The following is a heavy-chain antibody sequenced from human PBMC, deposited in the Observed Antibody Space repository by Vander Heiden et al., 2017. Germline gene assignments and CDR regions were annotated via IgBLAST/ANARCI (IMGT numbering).Heavy chain of an antibody. CDR2: ISSSSSYI. D-gene: IGHD6-13*01. J-gene: IGHJ4*02. CDR3: ARGGDSSSWFYYFDY. Sequence: EVQLVESGGGLVKPGGSLRLSCAASGFPFSGYSMNWVRQAPGKGLEWVSSISSSSSYIYYADSVKGRFTISRDNAKNSLYLQMNSLRAEDTAVYYCARGGDSSSWFYYFDYWGQGTLVTVSS. CDR1: GFPFSGYS. V-gene: IGHV3-21*01.